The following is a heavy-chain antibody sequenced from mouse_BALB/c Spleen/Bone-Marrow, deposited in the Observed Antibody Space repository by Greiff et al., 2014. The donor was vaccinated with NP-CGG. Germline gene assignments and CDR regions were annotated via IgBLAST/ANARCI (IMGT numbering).Heavy chain of an antibody. V-gene: IGHV5-17*02. CDR2: ISSGSSTI. Sequence: EVKLVESGGDLVQPGGSRKLSCAASGFTFSSFGMHWVRQAPEKGLEWVAYISSGSSTIYYADTVKGRFTISRDNPKNTLFLQMTSLRSEDTAMYYCARDDYDYAMDYWGQGTSVTVSS. CDR3: ARDDYDYAMDY. J-gene: IGHJ4*01. D-gene: IGHD2-4*01. CDR1: GFTFSSFG.